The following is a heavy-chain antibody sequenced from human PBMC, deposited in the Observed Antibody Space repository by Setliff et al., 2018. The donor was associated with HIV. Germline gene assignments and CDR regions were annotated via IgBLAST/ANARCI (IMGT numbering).Heavy chain of an antibody. CDR2: VKPDGSGG. D-gene: IGHD4-17*01. CDR1: GFTFSTYW. Sequence: GSLRLSCAASGFTFSTYWMSWVRQAPGKGLECVASVKPDGSGGQSADSVKGRFTISKDNAKDSLYLEMNSLRVEDTAVYYCARTPYGEQSHFHYWGQGTLVTVSS. J-gene: IGHJ4*02. V-gene: IGHV3-7*03. CDR3: ARTPYGEQSHFHY.